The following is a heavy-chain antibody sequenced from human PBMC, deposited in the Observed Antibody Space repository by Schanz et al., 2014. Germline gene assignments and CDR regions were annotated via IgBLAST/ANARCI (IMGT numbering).Heavy chain of an antibody. D-gene: IGHD6-13*01. CDR1: GFTFSSYG. J-gene: IGHJ4*02. CDR2: ISGSGGST. Sequence: VQLVESGGGVVQPGRSLRLSCAASGFTFSSYGMHWVRQAPGKGLEWVSAISGSGGSTYYADSVKGRFTISRDNSKNTLYLQMNSLRAEDTAVYYCAKGRGSWGYFFDYWGQGTLVTVSS. V-gene: IGHV3-23*04. CDR3: AKGRGSWGYFFDY.